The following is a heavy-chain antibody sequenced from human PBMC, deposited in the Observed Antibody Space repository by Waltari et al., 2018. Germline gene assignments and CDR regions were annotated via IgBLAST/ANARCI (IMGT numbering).Heavy chain of an antibody. CDR2: IYYSGST. CDR3: ASIRSIWKSYYYYYYGMDV. J-gene: IGHJ6*02. V-gene: IGHV4-39*01. D-gene: IGHD6-6*01. Sequence: QLQLQESGPGLVKPSETLSLTCTVSGGSISSSSYYWGWIRQPPGKGLEWIGSIYYSGSTYYNPALKSRVTISVDTSKNQFSLKLSSVTAADTAVYYCASIRSIWKSYYYYYYGMDVWGQGTTVTVSS. CDR1: GGSISSSSYY.